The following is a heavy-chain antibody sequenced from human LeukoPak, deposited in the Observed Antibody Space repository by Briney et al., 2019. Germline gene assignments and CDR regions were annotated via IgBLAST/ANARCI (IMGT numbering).Heavy chain of an antibody. J-gene: IGHJ5*02. CDR2: IYPGDSDT. CDR1: GYSFTSYW. Sequence: GESLKISCKGSGYSFTSYWIGWVRQMPGKGLEWMGIIYPGDSDTRYSPSFQGQVTISADKSISTAYLQWSSLKASDTAMYYCARLRVGQQQTNWFDPWGQGTLVTVSS. CDR3: ARLRVGQQQTNWFDP. D-gene: IGHD6-13*01. V-gene: IGHV5-51*01.